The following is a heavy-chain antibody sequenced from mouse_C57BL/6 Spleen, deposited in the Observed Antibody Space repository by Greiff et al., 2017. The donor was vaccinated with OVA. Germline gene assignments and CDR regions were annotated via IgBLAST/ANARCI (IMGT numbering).Heavy chain of an antibody. CDR3: ARGNINYGGDY. Sequence: VQLQQPGAELVMPGASVKLSCKASGYTFTSYWMHWVKQRPGQGLEWIGKIDPSDSYTNYNQKFKGKSTLTVDKSSSTAYMQLSSLTSEDSAVCYCARGNINYGGDYWGQGTSVTVSS. CDR1: GYTFTSYW. CDR2: IDPSDSYT. V-gene: IGHV1-69*01. D-gene: IGHD2-5*01. J-gene: IGHJ4*01.